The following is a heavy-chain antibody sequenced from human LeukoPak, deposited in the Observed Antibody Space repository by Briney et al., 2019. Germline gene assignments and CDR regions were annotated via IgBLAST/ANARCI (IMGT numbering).Heavy chain of an antibody. CDR2: FFYSGST. CDR1: GGSISNYY. J-gene: IGHJ4*02. D-gene: IGHD2-8*01. CDR3: SRENGAFSPFGY. Sequence: SETLSLTCTVSGGSISNYYWSWIRQPPGQGLEWIAYFFYSGSTNYNPSLKSRVTISMDTSKNQLSLNLTSVTAADTAVYYCSRENGAFSPFGYWGQGTLVTVLS. V-gene: IGHV4-59*12.